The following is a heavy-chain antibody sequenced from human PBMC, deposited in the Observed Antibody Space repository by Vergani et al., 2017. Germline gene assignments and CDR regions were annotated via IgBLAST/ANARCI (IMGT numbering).Heavy chain of an antibody. D-gene: IGHD2-2*02. Sequence: QVQLQQWGAGLLKPSETLSLTCAVYGGSFSGYYWSWIRQPPGKGLEWIGEINHSGSTNYNPSLKSRVTISVDTFKNHFSLKLSSVTAADTAVYYCARGRYCSSTSCYTTNYYYMDVWGKGTTVTVSS. J-gene: IGHJ6*03. V-gene: IGHV4-34*01. CDR3: ARGRYCSSTSCYTTNYYYMDV. CDR1: GGSFSGYY. CDR2: INHSGST.